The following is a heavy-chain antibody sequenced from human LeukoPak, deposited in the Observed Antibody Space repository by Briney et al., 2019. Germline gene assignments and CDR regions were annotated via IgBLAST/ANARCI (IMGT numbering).Heavy chain of an antibody. Sequence: ASVKVSCKASGYTLTDYYMHWVRQAPGQGLEWMGWINPNGGGTTYAQKFQGRVTMTRDTSISTAYMELSSLGSDDTAVYYCARDRTPFTTRRVATYNWFDPWGQGTLVTVSS. CDR2: INPNGGGT. D-gene: IGHD1-1*01. CDR3: ARDRTPFTTRRVATYNWFDP. CDR1: GYTLTDYY. J-gene: IGHJ5*02. V-gene: IGHV1-2*02.